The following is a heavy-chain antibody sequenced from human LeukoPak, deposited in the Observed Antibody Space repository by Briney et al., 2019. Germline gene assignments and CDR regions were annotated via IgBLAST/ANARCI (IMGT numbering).Heavy chain of an antibody. CDR2: IIPIFGTA. Sequence: SVKVSCKASGYTFTSYGISWVRQAPGQGLEWMGGIIPIFGTANYAQKFQGRVTITADESTSTAYMELSSLRSEDTAVYYCAREALTIFGVVIDYWGQGTLVTVSS. J-gene: IGHJ4*02. CDR3: AREALTIFGVVIDY. V-gene: IGHV1-69*13. CDR1: GYTFTSYG. D-gene: IGHD3-3*01.